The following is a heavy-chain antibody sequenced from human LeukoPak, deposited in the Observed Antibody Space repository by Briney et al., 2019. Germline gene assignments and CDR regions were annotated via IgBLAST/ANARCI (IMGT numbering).Heavy chain of an antibody. CDR3: ARGYCSSTSCYGGGFDY. D-gene: IGHD2-2*01. CDR1: GGTFSSYA. J-gene: IGHJ4*02. Sequence: GASVKVSCKASGGTFSSYAISWVRQAPGQGLEWMGGIIPIFGTANYAQKFQGRVTITADESTSTAYMELSSLRSEDTAVYYCARGYCSSTSCYGGGFDYWGQGTLVTVSS. V-gene: IGHV1-69*13. CDR2: IIPIFGTA.